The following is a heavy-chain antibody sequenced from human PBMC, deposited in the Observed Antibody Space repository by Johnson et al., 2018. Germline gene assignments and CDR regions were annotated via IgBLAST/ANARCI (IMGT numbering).Heavy chain of an antibody. J-gene: IGHJ6*02. Sequence: EVQLLESGGGLVQPGRSLRLSCAASGFTFDDYAMHWVRQAPGKGLEWVSGISWNSGSIGYADSVKGRFTISRDNANNSLYLQMNSLRPEDRALYYCSKDMSCTNAVGSTFYSGMDVWGQGTTVTVSS. CDR2: ISWNSGSI. CDR1: GFTFDDYA. CDR3: SKDMSCTNAVGSTFYSGMDV. D-gene: IGHD2-8*01. V-gene: IGHV3-9*01.